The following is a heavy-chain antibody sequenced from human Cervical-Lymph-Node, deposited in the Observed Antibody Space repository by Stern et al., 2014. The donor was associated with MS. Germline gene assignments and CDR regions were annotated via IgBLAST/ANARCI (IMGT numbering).Heavy chain of an antibody. D-gene: IGHD3-3*01. CDR2: IYFSGTT. Sequence: QVQLQESGPRLVKPSETLSLTCTVSGASISSGSSYWGWIRQPPGKGLDWIGIIYFSGTTYYNPSLESRVNISLDTSKYAFSLELPSVTATDTARYYCARVSVFYDAFDFWGQGTMVTVSS. V-gene: IGHV4-39*01. CDR3: ARVSVFYDAFDF. J-gene: IGHJ3*01. CDR1: GASISSGSSY.